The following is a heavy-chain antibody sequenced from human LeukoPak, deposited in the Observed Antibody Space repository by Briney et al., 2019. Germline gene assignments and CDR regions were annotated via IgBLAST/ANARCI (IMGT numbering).Heavy chain of an antibody. CDR2: IYYGGST. D-gene: IGHD5-18*01. J-gene: IGHJ4*02. CDR3: ARQQWDTHPCFDY. Sequence: PSETLSLTCTVSGGSISSYYWSWIRQPPGKGLEWIGYIYYGGSTNYNPSLKSRVTISVDTSKNQFSLKLSSVTAADTAVYYCARQQWDTHPCFDYWGQGTLVTVSS. CDR1: GGSISSYY. V-gene: IGHV4-59*08.